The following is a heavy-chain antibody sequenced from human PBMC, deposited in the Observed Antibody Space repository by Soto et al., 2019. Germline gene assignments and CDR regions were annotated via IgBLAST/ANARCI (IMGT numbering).Heavy chain of an antibody. CDR3: AKDGDIVVVVAATRGYFDY. Sequence: GGSLRLSCAASGFTFSSYAMSWVRQAPGKGLEWVSAISGSGGSTYYADSAKGRFTISRDNSKNTLYLQMNSLRAEDTAVYYCAKDGDIVVVVAATRGYFDYWGQGTLVTVSS. CDR1: GFTFSSYA. V-gene: IGHV3-23*01. CDR2: ISGSGGST. J-gene: IGHJ4*02. D-gene: IGHD2-15*01.